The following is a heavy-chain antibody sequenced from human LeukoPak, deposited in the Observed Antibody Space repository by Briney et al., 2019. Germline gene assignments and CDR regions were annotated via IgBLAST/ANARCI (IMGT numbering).Heavy chain of an antibody. CDR2: IYYSGST. CDR3: ARGSYDYVWGSYRYTVFDY. Sequence: SETLSLTCTVSGGSISSYYWSWIRQPPGKGLEWIGYIYYSGSTNYNPSLKSRVTISVDTSKNQFSLKLSSVTAADTAVYYCARGSYDYVWGSYRYTVFDYWGQGTLVTVSS. V-gene: IGHV4-59*01. D-gene: IGHD3-16*02. J-gene: IGHJ4*02. CDR1: GGSISSYY.